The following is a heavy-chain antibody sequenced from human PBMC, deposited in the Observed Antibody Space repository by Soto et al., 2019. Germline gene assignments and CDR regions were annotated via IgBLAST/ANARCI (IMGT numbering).Heavy chain of an antibody. CDR2: INHSGYT. CDR1: GGSFSEYY. J-gene: IGHJ4*02. Sequence: QVQLQQWGAGLLKPSETLSLTCAVSGGSFSEYYWTWIRQSPMKGLEWIGEINHSGYTTYNPSLTSRVTMSVDTSKNQFSLKLTSVTAADTAMYYCARGTVLMVYAIFDYWGQGTLVTVSS. CDR3: ARGTVLMVYAIFDY. V-gene: IGHV4-34*01. D-gene: IGHD2-8*01.